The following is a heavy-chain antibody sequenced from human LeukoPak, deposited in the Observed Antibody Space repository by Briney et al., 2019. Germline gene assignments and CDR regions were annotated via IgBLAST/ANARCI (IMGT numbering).Heavy chain of an antibody. Sequence: SETLSLTCTVSGGSISSYYWSWIRQPPGKGLEWIGNIYYSGSTNYNPSLKSRVTISVDTSKNQFSLRLSSVTAADTAIYYCARSYCSGGSCWVYFDYWGQGTLVTVSS. J-gene: IGHJ4*02. CDR2: IYYSGST. CDR1: GGSISSYY. V-gene: IGHV4-59*08. D-gene: IGHD2-15*01. CDR3: ARSYCSGGSCWVYFDY.